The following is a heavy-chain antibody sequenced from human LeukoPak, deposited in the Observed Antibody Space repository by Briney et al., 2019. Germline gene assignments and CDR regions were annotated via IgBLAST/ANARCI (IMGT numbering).Heavy chain of an antibody. CDR2: IYYSGST. J-gene: IGHJ4*02. Sequence: GSLRLSCAASGFTFSSYSMNWIRQPPGKGLEWIGSIYYSGSTYYNPSLKSRVTISVDTSKNQFSLKLSSVTAADTAVYYCARKWYPRYYFDYWGQGTLVTVSS. CDR3: ARKWYPRYYFDY. CDR1: GFTFSSYS. D-gene: IGHD2-2*01. V-gene: IGHV4-39*07.